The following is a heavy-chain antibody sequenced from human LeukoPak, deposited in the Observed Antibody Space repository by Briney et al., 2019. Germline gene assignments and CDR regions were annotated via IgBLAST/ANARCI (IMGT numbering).Heavy chain of an antibody. CDR3: ARTAARRFDY. CDR1: GYTFTSYA. J-gene: IGHJ4*02. CDR2: INAGNGNT. Sequence: ASVKVSCKASGYTFTSYAMHWVRQAPGQRLEWMGWINAGNGNTKYSQKFQGRVTMTRDTSTSTVYMELSSLRSDDTAVYYCARTAARRFDYWGQGTPVTVSS. V-gene: IGHV1-3*01. D-gene: IGHD6-6*01.